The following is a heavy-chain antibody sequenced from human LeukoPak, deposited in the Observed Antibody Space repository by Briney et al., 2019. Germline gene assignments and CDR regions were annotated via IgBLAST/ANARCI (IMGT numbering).Heavy chain of an antibody. CDR2: INYSGST. CDR3: ARYGSGSTWFDP. D-gene: IGHD3-10*01. Sequence: SETLSLTCTVSGGSISSDNYQWSWIRQPPGKGLEWIGYINYSGSTYYNPSLKSRVTISVDASKNHFSLKLSSVTAADTAVYYCARYGSGSTWFDPWGQGTLVTVSS. J-gene: IGHJ5*02. V-gene: IGHV4-30-4*01. CDR1: GGSISSDNYQ.